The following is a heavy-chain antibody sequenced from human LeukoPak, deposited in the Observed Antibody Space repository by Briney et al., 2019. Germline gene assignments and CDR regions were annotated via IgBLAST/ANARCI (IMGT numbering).Heavy chain of an antibody. V-gene: IGHV3-48*01. D-gene: IGHD1-14*01. CDR2: ISSSSSTI. J-gene: IGHJ4*02. CDR1: GFTFSSYS. CDR3: AKDRPHPSAEPTNFDF. Sequence: GGSLRLSCAASGFTFSSYSMNWVRQAPGKGLEWVSYISSSSSTIYYADSVKGRFIISRDNAKNSLYLQMNSLRAEDTAVYYCAKDRPHPSAEPTNFDFWGQGTLVTVSS.